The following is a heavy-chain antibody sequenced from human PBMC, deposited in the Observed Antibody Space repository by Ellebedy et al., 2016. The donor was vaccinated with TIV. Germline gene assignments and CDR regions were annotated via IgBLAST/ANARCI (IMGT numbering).Heavy chain of an antibody. Sequence: MPSETLSLTCTVSGGSISSSSYYRGWIRQPPGKGLEWIGSIYYSGSPYYNPSLKSRVTISVDTSKNQFSLKLSSVTAADTAVYYCARSAYSSSWYSRGGFDYWGQGTLVTVSS. D-gene: IGHD6-13*01. CDR1: GGSISSSSYY. CDR2: IYYSGSP. CDR3: ARSAYSSSWYSRGGFDY. J-gene: IGHJ4*02. V-gene: IGHV4-39*07.